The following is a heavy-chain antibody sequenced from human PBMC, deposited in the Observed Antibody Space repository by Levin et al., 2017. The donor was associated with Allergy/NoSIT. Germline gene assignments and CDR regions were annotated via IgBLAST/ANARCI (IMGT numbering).Heavy chain of an antibody. CDR1: GFTFSNYA. Sequence: GESLKISCAASGFTFSNYAMSWVRQAPGKGLEWVSAISGDGGSTEYADSVKGRFTISRDNSKNTVYLQMNSLRAEDTAVYYCAKCSATCYANWFDPWGQGTLVTVSS. V-gene: IGHV3-23*01. CDR2: ISGDGGST. D-gene: IGHD2-2*01. J-gene: IGHJ5*02. CDR3: AKCSATCYANWFDP.